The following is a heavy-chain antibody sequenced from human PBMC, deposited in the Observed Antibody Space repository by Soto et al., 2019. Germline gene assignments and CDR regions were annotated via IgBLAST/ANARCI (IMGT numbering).Heavy chain of an antibody. CDR1: GYTFTSYG. CDR3: AKDHAQQLAGHRSARITHNFDS. Sequence: ASVKVSCTASGYTFTSYGSSWVRQAPGQGLEWMGWISAYNGNTNYAQKLQGRVTMTTDTSTSTAYMELRSLRSDDTAVYYCAKDHAQQLAGHRSARITHNFDSWGQGTLVTVS. J-gene: IGHJ4*02. V-gene: IGHV1-18*01. CDR2: ISAYNGNT. D-gene: IGHD6-13*01.